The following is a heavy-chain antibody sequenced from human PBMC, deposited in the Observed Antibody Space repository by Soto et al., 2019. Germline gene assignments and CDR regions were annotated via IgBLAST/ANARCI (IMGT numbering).Heavy chain of an antibody. V-gene: IGHV4-39*01. CDR2: IYYSGST. CDR3: ATYSGYALPMAV. Sequence: SESLSLTCTVSGGSISSSSYYWGWIRQPPGKGLEWVGSIYYSGSTYYNPSLKSRVTISVDTSKNQFSLKLSSVTAADTAVYYCATYSGYALPMAVWGTGTTVTVSS. D-gene: IGHD1-26*01. CDR1: GGSISSSSYY. J-gene: IGHJ6*03.